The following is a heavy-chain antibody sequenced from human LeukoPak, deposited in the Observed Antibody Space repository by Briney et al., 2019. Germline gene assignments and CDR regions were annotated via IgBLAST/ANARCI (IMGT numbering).Heavy chain of an antibody. V-gene: IGHV3-30*01. CDR2: ISYDGSNK. Sequence: GRSLRLSCAASGFTFSSYAMRWVRQAPGKGLEWVAVISYDGSNKYYADSVKGRFTISRDNSKNTLYLQMNSLRAEDTAVYYCARDQNLYYSSSWYDYWGQGTLVTVSS. D-gene: IGHD6-13*01. J-gene: IGHJ4*02. CDR3: ARDQNLYYSSSWYDY. CDR1: GFTFSSYA.